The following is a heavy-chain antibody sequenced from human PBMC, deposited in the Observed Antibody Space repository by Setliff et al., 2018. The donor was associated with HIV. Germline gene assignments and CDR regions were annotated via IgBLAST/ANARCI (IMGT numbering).Heavy chain of an antibody. V-gene: IGHV4-59*08. D-gene: IGHD2-21*02. CDR1: GGSISNYY. CDR2: GYYSGIT. Sequence: SETLSLTCTVSGGSISNYYWSWIRQPPGKGLEWIGCGYYSGITHYDPSLKSRVSISVDASKNQFSLGLNSVTVADTAVYFCARSSRGSLRDLDYWGPGTLVTSPQ. J-gene: IGHJ4*02. CDR3: ARSSRGSLRDLDY.